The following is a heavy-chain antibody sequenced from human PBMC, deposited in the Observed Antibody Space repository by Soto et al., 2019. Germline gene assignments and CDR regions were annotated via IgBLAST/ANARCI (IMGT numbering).Heavy chain of an antibody. CDR3: ARGDPGACSGTSCSDAFDI. J-gene: IGHJ3*02. CDR1: GGSISSGDYY. Sequence: QVQLQESGPGLVKPSQTLSLTCTVSGGSISSGDYYWNWIRQPPGKGLEWIGSIYFSGTTYYSPSLKSRGIISVGTSKNQFSLKLSSVTAADSAVYYCARGDPGACSGTSCSDAFDIWGQGTLVAVSS. CDR2: IYFSGTT. V-gene: IGHV4-30-4*01. D-gene: IGHD2-2*01.